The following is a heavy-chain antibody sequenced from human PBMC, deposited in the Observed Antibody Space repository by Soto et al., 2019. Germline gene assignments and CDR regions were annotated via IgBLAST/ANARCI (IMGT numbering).Heavy chain of an antibody. J-gene: IGHJ4*02. V-gene: IGHV3-72*01. CDR1: GFTFSDHH. Sequence: GGSLRLSCAASGFTFSDHHLDWIRQAPGKGLEWVGGARNKANDYTTAYAAAVKGRFTISRDDEKNSLSLQMNSPKTEDSDFYFCARLMGTSFDLWGQGTLVTVSS. CDR2: ARNKANDYTT. D-gene: IGHD2-8*01. CDR3: ARLMGTSFDL.